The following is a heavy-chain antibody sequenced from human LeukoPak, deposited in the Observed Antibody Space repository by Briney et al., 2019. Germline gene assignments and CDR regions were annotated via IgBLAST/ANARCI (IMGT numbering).Heavy chain of an antibody. CDR2: IYYTGST. CDR1: SGSITGYY. Sequence: SETLSLTCTVSSGSITGYYWSWIRQPPGEGLEWIGYIYYTGSTNYNPSLKSRVTMSLDTPKNHFSLQLSSVTAADTAVYYCARVRNSYGERDFDYWGQGILVTVSS. V-gene: IGHV4-59*01. J-gene: IGHJ4*02. CDR3: ARVRNSYGERDFDY. D-gene: IGHD5-18*01.